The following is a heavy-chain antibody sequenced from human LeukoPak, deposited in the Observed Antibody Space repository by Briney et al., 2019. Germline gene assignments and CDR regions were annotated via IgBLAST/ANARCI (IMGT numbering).Heavy chain of an antibody. V-gene: IGHV4-39*01. CDR1: GGSISSSSYY. Sequence: SETLSLTCTVSGGSISSSSYYWGWIRQPPGKGLEWIGSIYYSGSTYYNPSLKSRVTISVDTSKNQFSLKLSSVTAADTAVYYCARGPTLKYFHHWGQGTLVTVSS. J-gene: IGHJ1*01. CDR3: ARGPTLKYFHH. CDR2: IYYSGST.